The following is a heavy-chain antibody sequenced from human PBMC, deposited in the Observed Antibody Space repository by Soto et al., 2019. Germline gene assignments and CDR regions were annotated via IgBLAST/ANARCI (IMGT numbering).Heavy chain of an antibody. V-gene: IGHV1-8*01. CDR3: ASGLAVTDAFDI. D-gene: IGHD4-4*01. Sequence: QVQLVQSGAEVKKPGASVKVSCKASGYTFTSYDINWVRQATGQGLEWMGWMNPNSGNTGYAQKLQGRVTITKNTSISTAYMALTSLRSEDTAVYYCASGLAVTDAFDIWGQGTMVTVSS. CDR2: MNPNSGNT. J-gene: IGHJ3*02. CDR1: GYTFTSYD.